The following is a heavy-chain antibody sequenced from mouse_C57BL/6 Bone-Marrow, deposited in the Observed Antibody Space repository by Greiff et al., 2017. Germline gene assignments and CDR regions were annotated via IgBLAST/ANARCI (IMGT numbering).Heavy chain of an antibody. CDR2: ISDGGSYT. CDR3: ARDQNAMDY. CDR1: GFPFSSYA. Sequence: EVKLVESGGGLVKPGGSLKLSCAASGFPFSSYAMSWVRQTPETRLEWVATISDGGSYTYYPDNVTGRFTISRDNAKNNLYLQMSHLKSEDTAMYYCARDQNAMDYWGQGTSVTVSS. J-gene: IGHJ4*01. V-gene: IGHV5-4*01.